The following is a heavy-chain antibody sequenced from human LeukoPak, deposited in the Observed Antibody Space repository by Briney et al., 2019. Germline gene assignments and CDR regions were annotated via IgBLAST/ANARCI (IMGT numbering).Heavy chain of an antibody. D-gene: IGHD1-14*01. V-gene: IGHV4-39*07. J-gene: IGHJ6*03. CDR1: GGSISSSSYY. CDR3: ARESPDGNYYYYMDV. CDR2: IYYSGST. Sequence: NASETLSLTCTVSGGSISSSSYYWGWIRQPPGKGLEWIGSIYYSGSTNYNPSLKSRVTMSVDTSKNQFSLKLSSVTAADTAVYYCARESPDGNYYYYMDVWGKGTTVTISS.